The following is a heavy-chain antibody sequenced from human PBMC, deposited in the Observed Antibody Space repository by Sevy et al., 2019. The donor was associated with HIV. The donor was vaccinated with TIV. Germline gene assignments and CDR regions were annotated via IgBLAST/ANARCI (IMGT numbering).Heavy chain of an antibody. J-gene: IGHJ4*02. CDR3: ARVFWTRLDY. D-gene: IGHD3-3*01. CDR1: GGSISSSSYY. V-gene: IGHV4-39*01. Sequence: SETLSLTCSVSGGSISSSSYYWGWVRQPPGKGLEWIGTIYYSGSTYYNPSLKSRVTISVDTSKNQFSLRLSSVTAAETAVYYCARVFWTRLDYWGQGTLVTVSS. CDR2: IYYSGST.